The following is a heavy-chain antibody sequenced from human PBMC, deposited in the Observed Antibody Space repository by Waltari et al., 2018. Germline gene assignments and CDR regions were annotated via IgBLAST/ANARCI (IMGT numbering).Heavy chain of an antibody. J-gene: IGHJ6*02. CDR2: INPNSGGK. V-gene: IGHV1-2*06. CDR1: GYTFTGYY. CDR3: ASYGSGSYLDYYGMDV. Sequence: QVQLVQSGAEVKKPGASVKVSCKASGYTFTGYYMHWVRQAPGQGLEWMGRINPNSGGKNYAQKLQGRVTMTRDTSISTAYMELSRLRSDDTAVYYCASYGSGSYLDYYGMDVWGQGTTVTVSS. D-gene: IGHD3-10*01.